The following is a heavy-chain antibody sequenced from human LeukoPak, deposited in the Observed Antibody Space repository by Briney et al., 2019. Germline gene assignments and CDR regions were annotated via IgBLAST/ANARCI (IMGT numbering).Heavy chain of an antibody. CDR3: ARDPAPATVTWDWFDP. CDR2: IIPIFGTA. J-gene: IGHJ5*02. Sequence: SVKVSCKASGGTFSSYAISWVRQAPGQGLEWMGGIIPIFGTANYAQKFQGRVTITADKSTSTAYMELSSLRSEDTAVYYCARDPAPATVTWDWFDPWGQGTLVTVSS. D-gene: IGHD4-11*01. CDR1: GGTFSSYA. V-gene: IGHV1-69*06.